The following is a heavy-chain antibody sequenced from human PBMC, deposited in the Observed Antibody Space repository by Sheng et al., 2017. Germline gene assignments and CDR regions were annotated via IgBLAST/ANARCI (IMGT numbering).Heavy chain of an antibody. V-gene: IGHV3-33*01. CDR2: IWYDGSNK. D-gene: IGHD3-9*01. J-gene: IGHJ4*02. Sequence: QVQLVESGGGVVQPGRSLRLSCAASGFTFSSYGMHWVRQAPGKGLEWVAVIWYDGSNKYYADSVKGRFTISRDNSKNTLYLQMNSLRAEDTAVYYCARDFPSYYDILTGYYRMGYFDYWGQGTLVTVSS. CDR3: ARDFPSYYDILTGYYRMGYFDY. CDR1: GFTFSSYG.